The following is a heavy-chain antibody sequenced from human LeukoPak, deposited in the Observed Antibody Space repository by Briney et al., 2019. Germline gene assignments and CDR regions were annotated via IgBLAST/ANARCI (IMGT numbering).Heavy chain of an antibody. Sequence: PGGSLRLSCAASGFTFSSYWMHWVRQAPGKGLVWVSRVKSDGSSTSYADSVRGLCTISRDNAKNTLYLQMNSLRAEDTAVYYCARGRGGGFDYWGQETLVTVSS. CDR3: ARGRGGGFDY. J-gene: IGHJ4*02. CDR2: VKSDGSST. D-gene: IGHD2-15*01. CDR1: GFTFSSYW. V-gene: IGHV3-74*01.